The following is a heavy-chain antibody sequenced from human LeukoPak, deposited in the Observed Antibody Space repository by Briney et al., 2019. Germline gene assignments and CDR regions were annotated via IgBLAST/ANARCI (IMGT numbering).Heavy chain of an antibody. CDR2: IYYSGST. J-gene: IGHJ3*02. CDR1: GGSISSGDYY. CDR3: ATFTEGGFDAFDI. V-gene: IGHV4-30-4*08. D-gene: IGHD6-25*01. Sequence: SETLSLTCTVSGGSISSGDYYWSWIRQPPGKGLEWIGYIYYSGSTYYNPSLKSRVTISVDTSKNQFSLKLSSVTAADTAVYYCATFTEGGFDAFDIWGQGTMVTVSS.